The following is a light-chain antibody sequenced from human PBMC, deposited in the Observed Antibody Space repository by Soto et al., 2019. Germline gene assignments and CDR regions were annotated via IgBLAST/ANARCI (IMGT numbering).Light chain of an antibody. Sequence: EIVLTQSPATLSSFPGERATLSCRASQSVSSSYLAWYQQKPGQAPRLLIYGASSRATDIPDRFSGSGSGTDFTLTISRLEPEDFAVYYCQQYGSSPPWTLGQGTKVDIK. V-gene: IGKV3-20*01. J-gene: IGKJ1*01. CDR2: GAS. CDR1: QSVSSSY. CDR3: QQYGSSPPWT.